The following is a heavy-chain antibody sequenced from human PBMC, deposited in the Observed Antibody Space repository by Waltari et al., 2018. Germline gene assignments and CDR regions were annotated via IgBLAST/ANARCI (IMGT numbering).Heavy chain of an antibody. V-gene: IGHV1-46*01. CDR2: INPSGGTT. CDR3: ARDRQGLSSSGWYDY. CDR1: GYTFSDYY. J-gene: IGHJ4*02. D-gene: IGHD6-19*01. Sequence: QVQLEQSGAEVKTPGASVTVSCKASGYTFSDYYMHWVRQAPGHGLEWVGIINPSGGTTIHAQKLQGRMTLTRDTSTNTFYLECSSLKSDDTAVYYCARDRQGLSSSGWYDYGGQGTVVTVSS.